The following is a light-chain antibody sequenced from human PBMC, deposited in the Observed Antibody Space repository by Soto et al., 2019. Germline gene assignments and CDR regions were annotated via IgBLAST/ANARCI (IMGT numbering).Light chain of an antibody. CDR2: GAS. CDR1: QSVSNY. V-gene: IGKV3-20*01. J-gene: IGKJ1*01. Sequence: EIVLTQSPGTLSLSPGERATLSCRASQSVSNYLAWYQQKPGQAPRLLIYGASSRATGIPDMFSGSGSGTGFTLTISRLEPEDFAVYYCQQYGGSPQTLGQGTKVKIK. CDR3: QQYGGSPQT.